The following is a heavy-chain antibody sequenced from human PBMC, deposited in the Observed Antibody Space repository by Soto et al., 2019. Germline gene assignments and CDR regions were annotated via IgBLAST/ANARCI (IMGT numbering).Heavy chain of an antibody. D-gene: IGHD3-10*01. CDR2: IYYSGST. CDR1: GGSIVSGGYY. V-gene: IGHV4-31*03. Sequence: SETLSLTCTVSGGSIVSGGYYCIWIRQHPGKGLEWIGYIYYSGSTYYNPSLKSRVTISVDTSKNQFSLKLSSVTAADTAAYYCARAFGGWFDPWGQGTLVTVSS. CDR3: ARAFGGWFDP. J-gene: IGHJ5*02.